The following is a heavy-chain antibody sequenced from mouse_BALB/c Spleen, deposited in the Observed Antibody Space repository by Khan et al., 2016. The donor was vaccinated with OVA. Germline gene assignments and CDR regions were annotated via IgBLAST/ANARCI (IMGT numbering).Heavy chain of an antibody. D-gene: IGHD2-4*01. Sequence: QVRLQQSGPGLVQPSQSLSITCTVSGFSLTSYGVHWVRQSPGEGLEWLGVIWSGGSTDYNAAFISRLSISKDNSKTQVFFKMNSLQANDTAIYYCARNYDYDEGLAYWGQGTLVTVSA. CDR2: IWSGGST. J-gene: IGHJ3*01. CDR3: ARNYDYDEGLAY. V-gene: IGHV2-2*02. CDR1: GFSLTSYG.